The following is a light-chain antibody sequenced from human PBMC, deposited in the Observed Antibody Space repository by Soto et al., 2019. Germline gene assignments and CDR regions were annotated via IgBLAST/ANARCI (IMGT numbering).Light chain of an antibody. CDR2: DAS. Sequence: IVMTQSPSTLSGSPGERATLSCRASQNIDNKLVWYQQKPGQVPRLLIYDASTRATGIPARFSGSGSGTDFTLTISGLQSEDFAVYYCQQSNNWPQTFGQGTKVDIK. CDR1: QNIDNK. J-gene: IGKJ1*01. CDR3: QQSNNWPQT. V-gene: IGKV3-15*01.